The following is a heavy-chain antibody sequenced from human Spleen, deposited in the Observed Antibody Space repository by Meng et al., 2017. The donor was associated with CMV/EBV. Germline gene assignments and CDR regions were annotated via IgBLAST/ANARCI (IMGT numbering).Heavy chain of an antibody. CDR3: ARSLSILEWLLRGMDV. V-gene: IGHV3-30*04. CDR2: MSYDGSNE. D-gene: IGHD3-3*01. J-gene: IGHJ6*02. CDR1: GFTFSAYG. Sequence: GGSLRLSCAASGFTFSAYGLHWVRQAPGKGLEWVAVMSYDGSNEYYADSVKRRFTISRDNSKNTLYLQMNSLRTEDTAVYYCARSLSILEWLLRGMDVWGQGTTVTVSS.